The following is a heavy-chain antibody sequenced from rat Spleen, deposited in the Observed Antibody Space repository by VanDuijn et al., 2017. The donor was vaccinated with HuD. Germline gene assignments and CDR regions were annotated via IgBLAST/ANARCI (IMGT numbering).Heavy chain of an antibody. J-gene: IGHJ4*01. CDR1: GYSITSSYR. CDR2: INSAGST. CDR3: STDTDSGYDYVMDA. D-gene: IGHD4-3*01. Sequence: EVQLQESGPGLVKPSQSLSLTCSVTGYSITSSYRWNWIRKFPGNKLEWMGYINSAGSTNYNPSLKSRISITRDTSKNQFFLQVNSVTTEDTATYYCSTDTDSGYDYVMDAWGQGASVTVSS. V-gene: IGHV3-3*01.